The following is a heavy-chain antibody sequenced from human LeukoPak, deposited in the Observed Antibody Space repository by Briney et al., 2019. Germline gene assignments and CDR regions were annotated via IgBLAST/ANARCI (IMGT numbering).Heavy chain of an antibody. Sequence: GRSLRLSCAASGFTFSSYGMHWVRQAPGKGLEWVAVIWYDGSNKYYAGSVKGRFTISRDNSKNTLYLQMNSLRAEDTAVYYCAREAVAHRGFDYWGQGTLVTVSS. CDR1: GFTFSSYG. D-gene: IGHD6-19*01. V-gene: IGHV3-33*01. J-gene: IGHJ4*02. CDR2: IWYDGSNK. CDR3: AREAVAHRGFDY.